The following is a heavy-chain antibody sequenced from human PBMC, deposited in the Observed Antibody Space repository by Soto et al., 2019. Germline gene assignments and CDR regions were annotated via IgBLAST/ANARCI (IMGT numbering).Heavy chain of an antibody. CDR2: IIPIFGTA. CDR3: ARRISCGGDCYSAAFDI. J-gene: IGHJ3*02. CDR1: GGTFSSYA. D-gene: IGHD2-21*02. V-gene: IGHV1-69*12. Sequence: QVQLVQSGAEVKKPGSSVKVSCKASGGTFSSYAISWVRQAPGQGLEWMGGIIPIFGTANYAQKFQGRVTSTADESTSTAYMELSSVRSEDTAVYYCARRISCGGDCYSAAFDIWGQGTMVTVSS.